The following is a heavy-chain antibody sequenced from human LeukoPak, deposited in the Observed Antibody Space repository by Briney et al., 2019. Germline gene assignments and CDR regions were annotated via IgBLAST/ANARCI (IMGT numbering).Heavy chain of an antibody. V-gene: IGHV4-59*08. CDR1: GDTFSTNY. J-gene: IGHJ3*02. Sequence: PSETLSLTCTVSGDTFSTNYWSWIRQTPGKGLEWIGYIYYSGSTNYNPSLRSRVTISIDTSKNQFSLRLTSVTAADTAVYYCARQPTTVTTFAFDIWGQGTMVTVSS. D-gene: IGHD4-17*01. CDR2: IYYSGST. CDR3: ARQPTTVTTFAFDI.